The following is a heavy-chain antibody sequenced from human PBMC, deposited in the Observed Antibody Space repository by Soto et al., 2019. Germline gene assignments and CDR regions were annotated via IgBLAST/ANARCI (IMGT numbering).Heavy chain of an antibody. J-gene: IGHJ6*02. Sequence: ASVKVSCKASGYTFTSYYMHWVRQAPGQGLEGMGISNPSGGSTSYAQKLQGRVTMTRDTSTSTVYMDLSSLRSEDTAVYYCARGIQLWFDYYYYGMDVWGQGTTVTVSS. CDR1: GYTFTSYY. CDR3: ARGIQLWFDYYYYGMDV. CDR2: SNPSGGST. V-gene: IGHV1-46*01. D-gene: IGHD5-18*01.